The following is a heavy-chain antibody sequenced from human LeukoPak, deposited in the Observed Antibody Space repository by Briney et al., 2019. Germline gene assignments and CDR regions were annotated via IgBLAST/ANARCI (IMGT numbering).Heavy chain of an antibody. J-gene: IGHJ3*02. CDR3: AGFFYDSSGDAFDI. D-gene: IGHD3-22*01. Sequence: SVKVSCKASVPTFTSYAINWVRQAPGQGLEWMGGFIPIFGSPTYAQNFQGRVTFTTDESRHTAYMELINLKSDDTAVYYCAGFFYDSSGDAFDIWGQGTMVTVSS. CDR2: FIPIFGSP. V-gene: IGHV1-69*05. CDR1: VPTFTSYA.